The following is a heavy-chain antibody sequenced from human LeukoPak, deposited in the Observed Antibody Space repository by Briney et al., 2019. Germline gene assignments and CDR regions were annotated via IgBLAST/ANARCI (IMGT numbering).Heavy chain of an antibody. CDR3: ARVLPLVGATRMMAFDI. CDR2: IIPIFGTA. V-gene: IGHV1-69*13. J-gene: IGHJ3*02. Sequence: ASVKVSCKASGGTFSSYAISWVRQAPGQGLEWMGGIIPIFGTANYVQKFQGRVTITADESTSTAYMELSSLRSEDTAVYYCARVLPLVGATRMMAFDIWGQGTMVTVSS. D-gene: IGHD1-26*01. CDR1: GGTFSSYA.